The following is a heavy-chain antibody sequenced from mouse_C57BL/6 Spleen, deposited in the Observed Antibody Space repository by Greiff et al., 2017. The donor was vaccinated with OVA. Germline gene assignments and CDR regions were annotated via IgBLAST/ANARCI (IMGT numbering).Heavy chain of an antibody. CDR2: IRNKANGYTT. Sequence: EVQWVESGGGLVQPGGSLSLSCAASGFTFTDYYMSWVRQPPGKALEWLGFIRNKANGYTTEYSASVKGRFTISRDNSQSILYLQMNALRAEDSATYYGARYMRVSRNYAMDYWGQGTSVTVSS. D-gene: IGHD3-1*01. CDR3: ARYMRVSRNYAMDY. CDR1: GFTFTDYY. J-gene: IGHJ4*01. V-gene: IGHV7-3*01.